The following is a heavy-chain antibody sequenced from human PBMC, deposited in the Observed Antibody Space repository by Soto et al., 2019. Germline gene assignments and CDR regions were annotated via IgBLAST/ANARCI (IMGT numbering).Heavy chain of an antibody. V-gene: IGHV3-30*03. CDR1: GFTFSSYG. J-gene: IGHJ1*01. Sequence: QVQLVESGGGVVQPGRSLRLSCAASGFTFSSYGMHWVRQAPGKGLEWVAVISYDESNKYYADSVKGRFTISRDNSKNTLYMQLNSLRAEDTAVYYCTRGVVVITPCFQHWGQGTLVTVSS. CDR2: ISYDESNK. D-gene: IGHD3-22*01. CDR3: TRGVVVITPCFQH.